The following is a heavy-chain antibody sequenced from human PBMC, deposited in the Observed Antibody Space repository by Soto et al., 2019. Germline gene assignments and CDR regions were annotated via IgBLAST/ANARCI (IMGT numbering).Heavy chain of an antibody. Sequence: QVQLQQWGAGLLKPSETLSLTCTVYGESFSGYYWSWIRQPPGKGLEWIGEIHDSGSTNANPSLESRVTISLDTSKTQFSLNLTSVTAADTAVYYCARAKRTWGRYFDLWGRGSLVTVSS. V-gene: IGHV4-34*01. CDR3: ARAKRTWGRYFDL. CDR2: IHDSGST. CDR1: GESFSGYY. D-gene: IGHD3-16*01. J-gene: IGHJ2*01.